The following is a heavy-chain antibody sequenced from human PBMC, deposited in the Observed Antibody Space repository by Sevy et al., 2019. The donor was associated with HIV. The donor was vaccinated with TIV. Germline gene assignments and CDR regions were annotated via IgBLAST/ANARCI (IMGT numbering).Heavy chain of an antibody. J-gene: IGHJ4*02. D-gene: IGHD1-26*01. CDR2: ISGGGGST. V-gene: IGHV3-23*01. Sequence: GGSLRLSCAASEFTFSSYAMHWVRQAPGKGLEWVSKISGGGGSTYYADSVKGRFTISRDNSKNTLYLQMNTLRAEDTAVDYCAKEGSRVGFIVGASDLDYWGQGTLVTVSS. CDR1: EFTFSSYA. CDR3: AKEGSRVGFIVGASDLDY.